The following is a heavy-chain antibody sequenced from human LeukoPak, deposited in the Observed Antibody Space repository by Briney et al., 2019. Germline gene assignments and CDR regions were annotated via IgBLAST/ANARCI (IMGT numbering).Heavy chain of an antibody. J-gene: IGHJ4*02. V-gene: IGHV3-15*01. Sequence: GGSLRLSCVDSGFTFTNAWMSWVRQAPGKGLEWIGRIKSKTDGETTNYAEPVRGRFTISRDDSKSAVYLQVNSLKIEDTAVYYCTTDLGTYYHGSQRLIPIDYWGQGTLVTVSS. CDR1: GFTFTNAW. CDR3: TTDLGTYYHGSQRLIPIDY. CDR2: IKSKTDGETT. D-gene: IGHD3-10*01.